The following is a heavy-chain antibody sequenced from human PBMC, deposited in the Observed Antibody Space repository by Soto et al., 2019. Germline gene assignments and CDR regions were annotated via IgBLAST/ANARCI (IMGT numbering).Heavy chain of an antibody. CDR1: GYSFTSYA. CDR2: INAGNGNT. V-gene: IGHV1-3*01. D-gene: IGHD2-2*01. J-gene: IGHJ4*02. Sequence: ASVKVSCKAPGYSFTSYAMHWVRQAPGQGLEWMGWINAGNGNTKYSQKFQGRVTITRDTSASTAYMELSSLRSEDTALYYCARAVAVPADFDYWGQGTLVTVSS. CDR3: ARAVAVPADFDY.